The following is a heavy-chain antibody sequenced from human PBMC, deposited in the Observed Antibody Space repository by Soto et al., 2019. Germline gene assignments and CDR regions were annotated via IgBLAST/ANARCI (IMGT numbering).Heavy chain of an antibody. J-gene: IGHJ6*02. CDR3: AKDRYCSGGSCYSGDYYYYYGMDV. V-gene: IGHV3-30*18. D-gene: IGHD2-15*01. CDR2: ISYDGSNK. Sequence: GGSLRLSCAASGFTFSSYGMHWVRQAPGKGLEWVAVISYDGSNKYYADSVKGRFTISRDNSKNTLYLQMNSLRAEDTAVYYCAKDRYCSGGSCYSGDYYYYYGMDVWCQGTTFTVSS. CDR1: GFTFSSYG.